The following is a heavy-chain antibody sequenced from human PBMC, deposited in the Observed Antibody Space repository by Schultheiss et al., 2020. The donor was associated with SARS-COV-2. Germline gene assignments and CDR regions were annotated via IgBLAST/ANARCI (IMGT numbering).Heavy chain of an antibody. Sequence: GGSLRLSCTASGFTFGDYAMSWVRQAPGKGLEWVGFIRSKAYGGTTEYAASVKGRFTISRDDSKSIAYLQMNSLKTEDTAVYYCTRSYSTSWYGIGYWGQGTLVTVSS. CDR2: IRSKAYGGTT. J-gene: IGHJ4*02. CDR1: GFTFGDYA. V-gene: IGHV3-49*04. CDR3: TRSYSTSWYGIGY. D-gene: IGHD6-13*01.